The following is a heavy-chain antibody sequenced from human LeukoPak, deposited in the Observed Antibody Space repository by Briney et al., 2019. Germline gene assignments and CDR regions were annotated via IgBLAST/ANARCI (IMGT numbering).Heavy chain of an antibody. Sequence: SETLSLTCAVYGGSFSGYYWSWIRQPPGKGLEWIGEINHSGSTNYNPSLKSRVTISVDTSKNQFSPKLSSVTAADTAVYYCARGRYSYGYYFDYWGQGTLVTVSS. CDR3: ARGRYSYGYYFDY. V-gene: IGHV4-34*01. CDR2: INHSGST. D-gene: IGHD5-18*01. CDR1: GGSFSGYY. J-gene: IGHJ4*02.